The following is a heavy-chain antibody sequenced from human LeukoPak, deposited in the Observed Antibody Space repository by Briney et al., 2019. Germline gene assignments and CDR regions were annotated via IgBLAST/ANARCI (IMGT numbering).Heavy chain of an antibody. D-gene: IGHD6-13*01. V-gene: IGHV3-30-3*01. CDR1: GFTFSHYA. CDR3: VRDTAAGVINPSWGFDY. J-gene: IGHJ4*02. Sequence: PGGSLRLSCAASGFTFSHYAIHWVRQAPGKGLEWVAVISYDGTYKYYADPVKGRFTISRDKSTNTVYLQMNSLRAEDTAVYFCVRDTAAGVINPSWGFDYWGQGTLVTVSS. CDR2: ISYDGTYK.